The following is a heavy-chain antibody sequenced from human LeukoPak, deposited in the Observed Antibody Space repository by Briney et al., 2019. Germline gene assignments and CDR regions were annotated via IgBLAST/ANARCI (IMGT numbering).Heavy chain of an antibody. Sequence: PSETLSLTCTVSGGAIRSTSYYWGCIPQPPGQGLQWLGSIYYSGSTYYNPSLKSRVTISVDTSKNQFSLKLSSVTAADTAVYYCGRLFYDFWSGHYYYYMDVWGKGTTVTVSS. CDR3: GRLFYDFWSGHYYYYMDV. J-gene: IGHJ6*03. CDR1: GGAIRSTSYY. V-gene: IGHV4-39*01. CDR2: IYYSGST. D-gene: IGHD3-3*01.